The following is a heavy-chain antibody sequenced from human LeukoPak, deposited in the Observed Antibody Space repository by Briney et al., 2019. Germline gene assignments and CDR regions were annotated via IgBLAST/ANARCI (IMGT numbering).Heavy chain of an antibody. CDR3: ASFRNYYYDSSGYYFDY. CDR1: GFTFDDYA. J-gene: IGHJ4*02. V-gene: IGHV3-9*01. CDR2: ISWNSGSI. Sequence: GGSLRLSCAASGFTFDDYAMHWVRQAPGKGLEWVSGISWNSGSIGYADSVKGRFTISRDNAKNSLYLQMNSLRAEDTAVYYCASFRNYYYDSSGYYFDYWGQGTLVTVSS. D-gene: IGHD3-22*01.